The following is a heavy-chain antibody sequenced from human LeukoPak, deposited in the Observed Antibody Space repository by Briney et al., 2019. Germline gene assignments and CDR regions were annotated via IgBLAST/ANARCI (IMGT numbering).Heavy chain of an antibody. Sequence: SVKVSCKASGGTFSSYAISWVRQAPVQGLESVGGVIPIFGTANYAQKFQGRVTITTDESTSTAYMELSSLRSEDTAVYYCGEQYGSGSYVPGIVDYRARGTRVTVSS. J-gene: IGHJ4*02. CDR2: VIPIFGTA. D-gene: IGHD3-10*01. V-gene: IGHV1-69*05. CDR1: GGTFSSYA. CDR3: GEQYGSGSYVPGIVDY.